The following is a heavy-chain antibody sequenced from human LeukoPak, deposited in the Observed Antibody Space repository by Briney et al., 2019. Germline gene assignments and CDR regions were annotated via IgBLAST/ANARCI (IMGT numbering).Heavy chain of an antibody. D-gene: IGHD1-26*01. CDR3: TRNRGYYVNDY. J-gene: IGHJ4*02. V-gene: IGHV4-59*01. Sequence: PSETLSLTCTVSGASIRSSFWNRIRQPPGRGLEWIGYLSMRGTTNYNPSLKSRVTISADTSENQFSLKVSSVTAADTAVYYCTRNRGYYVNDYWGQGILVTVSS. CDR1: GASIRSSF. CDR2: LSMRGTT.